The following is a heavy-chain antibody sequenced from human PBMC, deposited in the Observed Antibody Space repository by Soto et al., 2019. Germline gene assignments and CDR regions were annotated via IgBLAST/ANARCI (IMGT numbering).Heavy chain of an antibody. J-gene: IGHJ3*02. V-gene: IGHV1-18*01. CDR1: GYTFTSYG. Sequence: AASVKVSCKASGYTFTSYGISWVRQAPGQRLEWKGWISAYNGNTNYAQKLQGRVTMTTDTSTSTAYMELRSLRSDDTAVYYCARGELRSGYQDDAFDIWGQGTMVTVSS. CDR2: ISAYNGNT. D-gene: IGHD3-3*01. CDR3: ARGELRSGYQDDAFDI.